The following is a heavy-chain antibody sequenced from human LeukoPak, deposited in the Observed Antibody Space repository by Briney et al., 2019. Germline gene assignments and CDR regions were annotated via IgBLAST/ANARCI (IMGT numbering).Heavy chain of an antibody. CDR1: GFTLSGSD. V-gene: IGHV3-23*01. J-gene: IGHJ4*02. CDR2: ISGSGGST. CDR3: AKFPNYDFWSGYHDY. Sequence: GGSLRLSCAASGFTLSGSDMSWVRQAPGGGLQWVSAISGSGGSTYYADSVKGRFTISRDNSKNTLYLQMNSLRAEDTAVYYCAKFPNYDFWSGYHDYWGQGTLVTVSS. D-gene: IGHD3-3*01.